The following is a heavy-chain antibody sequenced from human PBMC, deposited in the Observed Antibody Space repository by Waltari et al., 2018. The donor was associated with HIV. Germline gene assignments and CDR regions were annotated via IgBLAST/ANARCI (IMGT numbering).Heavy chain of an antibody. Sequence: QVQLVQSGPEVKKPGASVKLSCKASGYIFTTCAIHWVRQAPGHPLEWMGWINGVNGNTKYSQKFQDRVTITSDTSARTVYMEMSSLTSEDTAVYHCARERKVVGGRPYFGLDVWGPGTTVTVSS. CDR3: ARERKVVGGRPYFGLDV. V-gene: IGHV1-3*01. CDR2: INGVNGNT. D-gene: IGHD2-15*01. CDR1: GYIFTTCA. J-gene: IGHJ6*02.